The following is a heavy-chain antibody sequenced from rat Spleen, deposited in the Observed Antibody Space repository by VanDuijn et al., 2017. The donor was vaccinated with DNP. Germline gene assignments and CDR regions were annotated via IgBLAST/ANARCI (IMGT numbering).Heavy chain of an antibody. CDR2: ISYDGSST. V-gene: IGHV5-7*01. Sequence: EVQLVESGGGLVQPGRSMKLSCAASGFTFSNYDMAWVRQAPKKGLEWVATISYDGSSTYYPDSVKGRFTISRDNAENTVYLQMNSLRSEDTATYYCAKGGDYGGFDYWGQGVMVTVSS. CDR1: GFTFSNYD. J-gene: IGHJ2*01. CDR3: AKGGDYGGFDY. D-gene: IGHD1-11*01.